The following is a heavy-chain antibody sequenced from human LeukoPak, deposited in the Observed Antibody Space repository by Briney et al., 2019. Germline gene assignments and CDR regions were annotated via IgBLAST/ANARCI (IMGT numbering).Heavy chain of an antibody. J-gene: IGHJ5*02. Sequence: GGSLRLSCAASGFTFSDYYMSWIRQAPGKGLEWVSSISSSSSYIYYADSVKGRFTISRDNAKNSLYLQMNSLRAEDTAVYYCARGDSGTLNWFDPWGQGTLVTISS. D-gene: IGHD1-26*01. CDR2: ISSSSSYI. CDR3: ARGDSGTLNWFDP. CDR1: GFTFSDYY. V-gene: IGHV3-11*06.